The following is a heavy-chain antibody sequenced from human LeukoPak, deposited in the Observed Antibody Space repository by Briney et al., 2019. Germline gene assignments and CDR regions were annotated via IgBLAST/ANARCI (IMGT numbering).Heavy chain of an antibody. CDR3: SWDHTGKEDI. J-gene: IGHJ3*02. D-gene: IGHD1-26*01. V-gene: IGHV3-74*01. CDR1: EYTFSKYW. Sequence: PGGSLRLSCAASEYTFSKYWMHWVRQAPGKGLEWVSRINPDGSRINYADSVAGRFTISRDNAKNTLYLQMNSLRAEDTAVYYCSWDHTGKEDIWGQGTMVTVS. CDR2: INPDGSRI.